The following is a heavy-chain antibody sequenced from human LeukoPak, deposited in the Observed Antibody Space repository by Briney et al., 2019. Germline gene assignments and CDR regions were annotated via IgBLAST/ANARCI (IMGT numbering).Heavy chain of an antibody. CDR3: ARGMVTSDAFDI. CDR1: GYTFTGYY. Sequence: ASVKVSCKASGYTFTGYYMHWVRQAPGQGLEWMGWINPNSGGTNYAQKFQGWVTMTRDTSISTAYMELSSLRSEDTAVYYCARGMVTSDAFDIWGQGTMVTVSS. J-gene: IGHJ3*02. D-gene: IGHD5-18*01. V-gene: IGHV1-2*04. CDR2: INPNSGGT.